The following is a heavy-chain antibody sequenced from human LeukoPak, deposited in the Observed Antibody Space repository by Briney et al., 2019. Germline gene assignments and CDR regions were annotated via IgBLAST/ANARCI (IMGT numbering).Heavy chain of an antibody. Sequence: ASVKVSCKASGYTFTSYYMHWVRQAPGQGLEWMGWINPNSGGTNYAQKFQGRVTMTRDTSISTAYMELSSLRSEDTAVYYCATELYSSSWSGFQHWGQGTLVTVSS. CDR3: ATELYSSSWSGFQH. V-gene: IGHV1-2*02. CDR1: GYTFTSYY. D-gene: IGHD6-13*01. J-gene: IGHJ1*01. CDR2: INPNSGGT.